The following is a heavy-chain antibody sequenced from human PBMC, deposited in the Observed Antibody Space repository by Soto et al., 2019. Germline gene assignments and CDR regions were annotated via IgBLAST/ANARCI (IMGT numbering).Heavy chain of an antibody. Sequence: GGSLRLSCVASGFNFDDSAMNWVRQVPGKGLEWVSGITWNSGHILYADSVKGRFTISRDNAKRSLYLELNSPRPEDTALYYCAKGRSSMIVVVMDYWGQGTPVTVSS. CDR2: ITWNSGHI. CDR3: AKGRSSMIVVVMDY. V-gene: IGHV3-9*01. D-gene: IGHD3-22*01. CDR1: GFNFDDSA. J-gene: IGHJ4*02.